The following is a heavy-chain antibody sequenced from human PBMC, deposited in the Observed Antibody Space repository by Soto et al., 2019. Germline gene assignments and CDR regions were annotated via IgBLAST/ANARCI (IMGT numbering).Heavy chain of an antibody. CDR3: AREQSTGDFLFVDY. V-gene: IGHV3-53*01. J-gene: IGHJ4*02. CDR2: VHSNGDT. Sequence: GGSLRLSCAASGFTFSSYSMNWVRQAPGKGLEWVSAVHSNGDTHYANSVMGRFTISRDNSKNTQYLQMDGLRADDTAVYYCAREQSTGDFLFVDYWGQGARVTVSS. D-gene: IGHD3-10*01. CDR1: GFTFSSYS.